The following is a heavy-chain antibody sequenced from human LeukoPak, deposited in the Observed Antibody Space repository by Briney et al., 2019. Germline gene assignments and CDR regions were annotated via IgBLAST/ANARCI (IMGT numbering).Heavy chain of an antibody. J-gene: IGHJ3*02. CDR2: IYSGGTT. Sequence: PGGSLRLSCAASGFTVSSNYMSWVRQAPGKGLEWVSVIYSGGTTYYADSVKGRFTISRDNSKNTLYLQTNSLRADDTAVYYCARANWNDDAFDIWGQGTMVTVS. CDR1: GFTVSSNY. CDR3: ARANWNDDAFDI. V-gene: IGHV3-66*01. D-gene: IGHD1-20*01.